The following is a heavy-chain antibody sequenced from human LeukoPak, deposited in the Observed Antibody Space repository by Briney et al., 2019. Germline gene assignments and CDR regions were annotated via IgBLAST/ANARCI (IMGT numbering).Heavy chain of an antibody. D-gene: IGHD5-12*01. CDR2: IYSGGST. CDR3: ARGPGGYHNT. Sequence: GGSLRLSCAASEFSVGSNYMTWVRQAPGKGLEWVSLIYSGGSTYYADSVKGRFTISRDNSKNTLYLQMNSLRAEDTAVCYCARGPGGYHNTGGQGTLVTVSS. V-gene: IGHV3-66*01. CDR1: EFSVGSNY. J-gene: IGHJ4*02.